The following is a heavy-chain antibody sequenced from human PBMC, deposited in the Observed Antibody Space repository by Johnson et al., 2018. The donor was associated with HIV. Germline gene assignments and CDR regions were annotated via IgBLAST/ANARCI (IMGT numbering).Heavy chain of an antibody. J-gene: IGHJ3*02. Sequence: QVQLVESGGGVVQPGRSLRLSCAASGFTFSSYAMHWVRQAPGKGLEWVAVISYDGSNKYYADSVKGRFTISRDNSKNTLYLQMNSLRAEDTAVYYCAKVLGDAVGTTHDAFDIWGQGTMVTVSS. V-gene: IGHV3-30*04. D-gene: IGHD1-26*01. CDR3: AKVLGDAVGTTHDAFDI. CDR1: GFTFSSYA. CDR2: ISYDGSNK.